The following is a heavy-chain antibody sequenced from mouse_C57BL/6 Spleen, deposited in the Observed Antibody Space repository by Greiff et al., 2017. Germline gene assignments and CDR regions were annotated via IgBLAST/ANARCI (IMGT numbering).Heavy chain of an antibody. J-gene: IGHJ4*01. D-gene: IGHD4-1*01. CDR2: INPSNGGT. CDR3: ARLGLLYYAMDY. CDR1: GYTFTSSW. Sequence: QVQLQQPGTELVKPGASVKLSCKASGYTFTSSWMHWVKQRPGQGLEWIGNINPSNGGTNYNEKFKSKATLTVDKSSSTAYMQLSSLTSEDAAVYYCARLGLLYYAMDYWGQGTSVTVSA. V-gene: IGHV1-53*01.